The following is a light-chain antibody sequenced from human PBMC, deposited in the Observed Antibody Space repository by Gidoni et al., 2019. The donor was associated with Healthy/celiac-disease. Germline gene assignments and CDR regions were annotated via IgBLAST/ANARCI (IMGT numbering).Light chain of an antibody. J-gene: IGLJ2*01. Sequence: QSVLTQPPSASGTPGQRVTISCSGSSSNIGSNYVYWYQQLPGTAPKLLISSNNHRPSGVPDRFSGSKSGTSASLAISGLRSEDEADYYCAAWDDSLSGPVFGGGTKLTVL. V-gene: IGLV1-47*02. CDR2: SNN. CDR1: SSNIGSNY. CDR3: AAWDDSLSGPV.